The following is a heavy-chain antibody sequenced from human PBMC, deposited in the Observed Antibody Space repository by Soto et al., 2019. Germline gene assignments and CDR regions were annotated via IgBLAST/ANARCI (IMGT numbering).Heavy chain of an antibody. CDR1: GYTFTGYY. D-gene: IGHD5-18*01. V-gene: IGHV1-2*02. Sequence: QVQLVQSGAEVKKPGASVKVSCKASGYTFTGYYMHWVRQAPGQGLEWMGWINPNSGGTNYAQKFQGRVTMTRDTSISTAYMELSRLGSDDTAVYYWASVPAMVTWGWFDLWGQGNLVTVSS. CDR2: INPNSGGT. J-gene: IGHJ5*02. CDR3: ASVPAMVTWGWFDL.